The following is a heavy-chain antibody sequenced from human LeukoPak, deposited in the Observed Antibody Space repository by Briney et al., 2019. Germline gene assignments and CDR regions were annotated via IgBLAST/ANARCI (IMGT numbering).Heavy chain of an antibody. Sequence: APVKVSCKASGYTFTSYAMNWVRQAPGQGLEWMGWINTNTGNPTYAQGFTGRFVFSLDTSVSTAYLQISSLKAEDTAVYYCARDFGGYGYNDDAFDIWGQGTMVTVSS. D-gene: IGHD5-24*01. CDR3: ARDFGGYGYNDDAFDI. V-gene: IGHV7-4-1*02. CDR2: INTNTGNP. CDR1: GYTFTSYA. J-gene: IGHJ3*02.